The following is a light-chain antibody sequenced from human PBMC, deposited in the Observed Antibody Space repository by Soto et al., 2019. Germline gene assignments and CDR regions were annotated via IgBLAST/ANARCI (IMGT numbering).Light chain of an antibody. CDR3: QQYNSYPRT. J-gene: IGKJ1*01. CDR1: QSISNW. CDR2: DAS. Sequence: DIQMTQSPSTLSASVGDRVIITCRASQSISNWLAWYQQKPGKAPKLLIYDASILQSEVPSRFGGSGSGTQFTLTISSLQPDDFATYYCQQYNSYPRTFGQGTKVEIK. V-gene: IGKV1-5*01.